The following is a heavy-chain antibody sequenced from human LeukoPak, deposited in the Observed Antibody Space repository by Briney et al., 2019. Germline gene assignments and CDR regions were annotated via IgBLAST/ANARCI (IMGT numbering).Heavy chain of an antibody. Sequence: PGGSLRLSCAASGFTFNSYPMIWVRQAPGKGLEWVSDISSSGGSTNYADSVKGRFTISRDNSKNTLYLQMNSLRAEDTAVYYCAKDQGYCSGGSCYDFDYWGQGTLVTVSS. J-gene: IGHJ4*02. CDR2: ISSSGGST. V-gene: IGHV3-23*01. D-gene: IGHD2-15*01. CDR3: AKDQGYCSGGSCYDFDY. CDR1: GFTFNSYP.